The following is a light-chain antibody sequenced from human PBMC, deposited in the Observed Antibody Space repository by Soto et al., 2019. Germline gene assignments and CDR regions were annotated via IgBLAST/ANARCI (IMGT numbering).Light chain of an antibody. CDR1: QSISSY. Sequence: DIQMTQSPSSLSASVGDRVTITCRASQSISSYLNWYQQKPGKAPKLLIYAASSLQSRVPSRFSGSGSGTDFTLTISSLQPEDFATYYCQQSYGTPLTFGGGTKVEIK. J-gene: IGKJ4*01. CDR3: QQSYGTPLT. V-gene: IGKV1-39*01. CDR2: AAS.